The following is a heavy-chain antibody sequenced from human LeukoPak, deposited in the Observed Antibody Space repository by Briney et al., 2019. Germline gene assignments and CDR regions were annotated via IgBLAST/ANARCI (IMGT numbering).Heavy chain of an antibody. CDR1: GASISSYF. J-gene: IGHJ4*02. Sequence: SETLSLTCTVSGASISSYFWSWIRQPPGKGLEWIGYIYYSGSTNYNPSLKSRLTISLDTSKSQFSLKLSSVTAADTAVYYCARHERCSSWRSGFDYWGQGTVVTVSS. CDR3: ARHERCSSWRSGFDY. V-gene: IGHV4-59*08. CDR2: IYYSGST. D-gene: IGHD6-13*01.